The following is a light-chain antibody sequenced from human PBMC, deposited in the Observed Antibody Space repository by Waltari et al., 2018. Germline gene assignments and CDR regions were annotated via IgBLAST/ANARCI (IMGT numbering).Light chain of an antibody. CDR2: DTS. V-gene: IGKV3-15*01. Sequence: EIVMTQSPATLSVSPGERATLSCRASQYIRNNLAWYQQKPGQTPRLLIYDTSNRATGIPARFSGSGSGTEFTLTISSLQSEDFAVYYCQEYDQWPSNTFGQGTKLEIK. CDR3: QEYDQWPSNT. J-gene: IGKJ2*01. CDR1: QYIRNN.